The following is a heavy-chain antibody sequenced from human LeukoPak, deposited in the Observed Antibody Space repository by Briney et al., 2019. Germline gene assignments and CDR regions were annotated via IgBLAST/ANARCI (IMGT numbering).Heavy chain of an antibody. CDR3: AREDGSYCIDY. J-gene: IGHJ4*02. CDR2: INPNSGGT. V-gene: IGHV1-2*02. CDR1: GYTFTDYY. D-gene: IGHD1-26*01. Sequence: ASVKVSCKASGYTFTDYYIHWVRQAPGQGLEWMGWINPNSGGTDYAQKFQGRVTMTRDTSISTAYMELSGLRSDDTAVYYCAREDGSYCIDYWGQGALVTVSS.